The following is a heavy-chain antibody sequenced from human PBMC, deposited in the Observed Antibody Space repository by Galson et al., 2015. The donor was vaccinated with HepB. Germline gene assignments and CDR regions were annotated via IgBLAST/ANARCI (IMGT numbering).Heavy chain of an antibody. J-gene: IGHJ4*02. CDR3: AREYYGGNSLGYFDY. CDR1: GYTFTGYY. Sequence: SVKVSCKASGYTFTGYYMHWVRQAPGQGLEWMGRINPNSGGTNYAQKFQGRVTMTRDTSISTAYMELSRLRSDDTVVYYCAREYYGGNSLGYFDYWGQGTLVTVSS. CDR2: INPNSGGT. D-gene: IGHD4-23*01. V-gene: IGHV1-2*05.